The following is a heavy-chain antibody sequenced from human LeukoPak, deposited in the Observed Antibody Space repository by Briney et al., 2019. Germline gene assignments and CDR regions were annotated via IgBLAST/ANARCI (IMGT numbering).Heavy chain of an antibody. Sequence: ASVKVSCKASGYFFRDYYMHWVRQAPGQGPEWMGWINPSSGDANYAQKFQGRVTMTSDTSISTAYLELNRLRADDTAIYFCARDVHDYGGNSGFDYWGQGSLVIVSS. CDR2: INPSSGDA. D-gene: IGHD4-23*01. CDR1: GYFFRDYY. J-gene: IGHJ4*01. CDR3: ARDVHDYGGNSGFDY. V-gene: IGHV1-2*02.